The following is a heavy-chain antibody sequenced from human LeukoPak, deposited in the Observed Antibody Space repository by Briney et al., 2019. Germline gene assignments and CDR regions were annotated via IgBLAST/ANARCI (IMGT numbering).Heavy chain of an antibody. CDR2: ISGDGGDT. J-gene: IGHJ6*02. D-gene: IGHD2-15*01. V-gene: IGHV3-43*02. CDR1: GFSFDDYA. CDR3: AKEFGYCSGSTSYRYYYYPMDV. Sequence: PGGSLRLSCAASGFSFDDYAMHWVRQLPGKGLEWVSVISGDGGDTDYVDSVKGRFTISRDNSKDSLYLQMNSLRTEDTALYYCAKEFGYCSGSTSYRYYYYPMDVWGQGTTVTVSS.